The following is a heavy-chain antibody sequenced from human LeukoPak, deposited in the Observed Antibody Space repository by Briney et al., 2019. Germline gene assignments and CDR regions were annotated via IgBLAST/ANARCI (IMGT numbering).Heavy chain of an antibody. CDR2: ISSSSSYT. D-gene: IGHD3-9*01. CDR1: GFTFSDYY. J-gene: IGHJ5*02. CDR3: ARIYDILTGYMSWFDP. Sequence: GGSLRLSCAASGFTFSDYYMSWIRQAPGKGLEWVSYISSSSSYTNYADSVKGRFTTSRDNAKNSLYLQMNSLRAEDTAVYYCARIYDILTGYMSWFDPWGQGTLVTVSS. V-gene: IGHV3-11*03.